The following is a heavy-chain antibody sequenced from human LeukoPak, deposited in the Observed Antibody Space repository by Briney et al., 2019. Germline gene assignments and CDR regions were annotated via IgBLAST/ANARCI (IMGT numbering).Heavy chain of an antibody. Sequence: GGSLRLSCAASGFTFSNAWMSWVRQAPGKGLEWVGRIKSKTDGGTTDYAAPVKGRFTISRDDSKNTLYLQMNSLKTEDTAVYYCTTDLLYSSGWYFDYWGQGTLVTVSS. CDR3: TTDLLYSSGWYFDY. D-gene: IGHD6-25*01. J-gene: IGHJ4*02. CDR1: GFTFSNAW. V-gene: IGHV3-15*01. CDR2: IKSKTDGGTT.